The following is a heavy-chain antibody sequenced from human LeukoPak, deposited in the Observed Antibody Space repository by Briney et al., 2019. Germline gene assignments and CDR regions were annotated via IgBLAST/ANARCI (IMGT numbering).Heavy chain of an antibody. V-gene: IGHV3-7*01. CDR3: AGSPLGYCSGMSCYYYYMDV. CDR1: GFSFSSYW. J-gene: IGHJ6*03. Sequence: TGGSLRLSCVASGFSFSSYWMTWVRQAPGKGLEWVANIKQDGGEKYYVESVRGRFTISRDNAKNSLYLHMNSLRAEDTAVYYCAGSPLGYCSGMSCYYYYMDVWGRGTTVTVSS. D-gene: IGHD2-15*01. CDR2: IKQDGGEK.